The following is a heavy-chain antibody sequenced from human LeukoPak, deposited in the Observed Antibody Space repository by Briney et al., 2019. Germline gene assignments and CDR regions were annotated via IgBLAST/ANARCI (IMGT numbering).Heavy chain of an antibody. CDR1: GYSITSGYC. J-gene: IGHJ5*02. D-gene: IGHD2-2*01. CDR2: IYHGGST. Sequence: PSETLSLTCAVSGYSITSGYCWGWIRQPPGKGLEWIGSIYHGGSTYSNPSLKSRVTISVDTSKNQFSLKLTSVTAADTAVYYCARHGPDIVLVPSVIWFDPWGQGTLVTVSS. CDR3: ARHGPDIVLVPSVIWFDP. V-gene: IGHV4-38-2*01.